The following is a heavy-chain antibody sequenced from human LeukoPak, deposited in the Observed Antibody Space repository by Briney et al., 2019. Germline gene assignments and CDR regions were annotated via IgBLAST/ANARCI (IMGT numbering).Heavy chain of an antibody. Sequence: PGGSLRLSCSVSGFTFRSYEMNWVRQAPGKGLKWVSGINWNGGSTGYADSVKGRFTISRDNAKRSLYLQMNSLRAEDTAVYYCARAAGGVSGYDLYYFDYWGQGALVTVSS. D-gene: IGHD5-12*01. CDR3: ARAAGGVSGYDLYYFDY. CDR1: GFTFRSYE. CDR2: INWNGGST. J-gene: IGHJ4*02. V-gene: IGHV3-20*04.